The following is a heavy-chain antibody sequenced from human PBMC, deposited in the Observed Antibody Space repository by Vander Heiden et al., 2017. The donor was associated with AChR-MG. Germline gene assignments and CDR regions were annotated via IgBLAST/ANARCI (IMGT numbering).Heavy chain of an antibody. Sequence: QVQLQQWGAGLLKPSETLSLTCAAYGGSFSGYYRSGIRQPPGKGLEWIGEINHSGSTNYNPSLKSRVTISVDTSKNQFSLKLSSVTAADTAVYYCARGRMGYYDSSGYYYNRYFDYWGQGTLVTVSS. CDR3: ARGRMGYYDSSGYYYNRYFDY. CDR1: GGSFSGYY. J-gene: IGHJ4*02. V-gene: IGHV4-34*01. D-gene: IGHD3-22*01. CDR2: INHSGST.